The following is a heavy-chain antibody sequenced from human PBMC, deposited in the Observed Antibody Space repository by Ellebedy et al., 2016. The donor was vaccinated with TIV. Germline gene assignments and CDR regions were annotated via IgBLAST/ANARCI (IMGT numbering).Heavy chain of an antibody. J-gene: IGHJ3*02. D-gene: IGHD3-22*01. CDR2: ISESGSRT. CDR3: TYDSSGYHTLGAFDI. CDR1: GFLFNTFA. Sequence: PGGSLRLSCAASGFLFNTFAINWVRQVPGKGLEWASGISESGSRTYYADSVKGRFTVSRDNSKNTLYVQMNSLRAEDSAVYYCTYDSSGYHTLGAFDIWGQGTVVTVSS. V-gene: IGHV3-23*01.